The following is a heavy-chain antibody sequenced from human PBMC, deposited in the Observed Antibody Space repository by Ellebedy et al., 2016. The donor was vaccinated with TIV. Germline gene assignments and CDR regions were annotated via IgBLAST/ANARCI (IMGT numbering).Heavy chain of an antibody. CDR3: ARSGLPAAADVWFDP. Sequence: SETLSLTCTVSGGSIRGYYWSWIRQPPGKGLEWIGYIYYSGSTNYNPSLKSRVTISVDTSKNQFSLKLSSVTAADTAVYYCARSGLPAAADVWFDPWGQGTLVTISS. D-gene: IGHD2-2*01. CDR2: IYYSGST. CDR1: GGSIRGYY. V-gene: IGHV4-59*01. J-gene: IGHJ5*02.